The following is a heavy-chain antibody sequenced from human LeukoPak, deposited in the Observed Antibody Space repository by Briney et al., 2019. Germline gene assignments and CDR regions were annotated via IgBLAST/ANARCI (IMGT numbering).Heavy chain of an antibody. D-gene: IGHD3-10*01. CDR2: ISSTSTYI. J-gene: IGHJ3*02. CDR1: GLTFSSYN. Sequence: GGSLRLSGAASGLTFSSYNMNWVRQAPGKGLEWVSSISSTSTYIYYADSVKGRFTISRDNAKNTLYVQMSSLRAEDTAVYYCARSGITMVGGVSIGLLAFDIWGQGTMVTVSS. V-gene: IGHV3-21*01. CDR3: ARSGITMVGGVSIGLLAFDI.